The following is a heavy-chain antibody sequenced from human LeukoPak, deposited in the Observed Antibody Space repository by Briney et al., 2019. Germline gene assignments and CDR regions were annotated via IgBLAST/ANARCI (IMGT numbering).Heavy chain of an antibody. J-gene: IGHJ5*02. CDR3: ARGLGYGSGSYYSTLWFDP. D-gene: IGHD3-10*01. Sequence: ASVKVSCKASGYTFTSYDIDWVRQATGQGLEWMGWMNPNSGNTGYAQKFQGRVTMTRNTSISTAYMELSSLRSEDTAVYYCARGLGYGSGSYYSTLWFDPWGQGTLVTVSS. CDR1: GYTFTSYD. CDR2: MNPNSGNT. V-gene: IGHV1-8*01.